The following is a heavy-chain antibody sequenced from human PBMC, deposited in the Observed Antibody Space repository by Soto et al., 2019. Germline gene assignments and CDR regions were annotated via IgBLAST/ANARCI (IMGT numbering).Heavy chain of an antibody. D-gene: IGHD3-3*01. CDR1: GFTFSSYA. Sequence: GGSLRLSXAASGFTFSSYAMSWVRQAPGKGLEWVAVISYDGSNKYYADSVKGRFTISRDNSKNTLYLQMNSLRAEDTAVYYCARDKGPNYDFNGMDVWGQGTTVTVSS. J-gene: IGHJ6*02. V-gene: IGHV3-30-3*01. CDR2: ISYDGSNK. CDR3: ARDKGPNYDFNGMDV.